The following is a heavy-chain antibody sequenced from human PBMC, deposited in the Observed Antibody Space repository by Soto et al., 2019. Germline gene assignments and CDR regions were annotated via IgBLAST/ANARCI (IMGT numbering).Heavy chain of an antibody. D-gene: IGHD1-20*01. V-gene: IGHV4-39*01. CDR3: ARITGRHLDY. CDR2: VDYSGTA. J-gene: IGHJ4*02. CDR1: SGSISVTNVF. Sequence: SETLSLTCTISSGSISVTNVFWGWVRQPPGKGLEWIGNVDYSGTAYFSPSLATRVTFHVDTSKNQFSLTLYSVTAADTAVYYCARITGRHLDYWGQGILVTVSS.